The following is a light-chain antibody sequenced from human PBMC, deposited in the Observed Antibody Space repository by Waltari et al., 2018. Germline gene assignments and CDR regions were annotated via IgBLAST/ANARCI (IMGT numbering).Light chain of an antibody. V-gene: IGLV2-23*02. CDR3: CSYAGDSTWV. CDR1: SGDIGDFAF. J-gene: IGLJ3*02. Sequence: QSALTQPASVSGSPGQSITISCTGTSGDIGDFAFVSWYQQYPGKAPKSIIYEVTKRPSGVSNRFSGSKSGNTASLTISGLQAEDEAHYYCCSYAGDSTWVFGGGTKLTVL. CDR2: EVT.